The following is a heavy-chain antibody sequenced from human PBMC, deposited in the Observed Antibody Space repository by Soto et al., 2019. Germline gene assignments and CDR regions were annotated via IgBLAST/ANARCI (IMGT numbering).Heavy chain of an antibody. D-gene: IGHD3-10*02. CDR1: GVTVEDYA. Sequence: SMRLSCASSGVTVEDYAMHGVRQAPGKGLEWVSGISWNSGSIGYADSVKGRFTISRDNAKNSLYLQMNSLRAEDTALYYFSKASYVNRLYPSWLDPLGKGTLVTVSS. J-gene: IGHJ5*02. V-gene: IGHV3-9*01. CDR3: SKASYVNRLYPSWLDP. CDR2: ISWNSGSI.